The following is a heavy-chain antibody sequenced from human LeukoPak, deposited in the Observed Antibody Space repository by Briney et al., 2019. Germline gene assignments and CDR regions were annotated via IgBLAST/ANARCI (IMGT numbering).Heavy chain of an antibody. CDR2: IIPILGIA. V-gene: IGHV1-69*04. CDR3: ARDREVYCSSTSCPLDAFDI. Sequence: SVKVSCKASGGTFSSYAISWVRQAPGQGLEWMGRIIPILGIANYAQKFQGRVTITADKSTSTAYMELSSLRSEDTAVYYCARDREVYCSSTSCPLDAFDIWGQGTMVTVSS. CDR1: GGTFSSYA. D-gene: IGHD2-2*01. J-gene: IGHJ3*02.